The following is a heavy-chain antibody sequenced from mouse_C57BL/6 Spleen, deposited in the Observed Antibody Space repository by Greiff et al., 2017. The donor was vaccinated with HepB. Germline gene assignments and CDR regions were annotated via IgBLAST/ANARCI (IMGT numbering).Heavy chain of an antibody. CDR2: IDPENGDT. CDR3: TPYGYDGSGFAY. V-gene: IGHV14-4*01. J-gene: IGHJ3*01. CDR1: GFNIKDDY. Sequence: VQLKESGAELVRPGASVKLSCTASGFNIKDDYMHWVKQRPEQGLEWIGWIDPENGDTEYASKFQGKATITADTSSNTAYLQLSSLTSEDTAVYYCTPYGYDGSGFAYWGQGTLVTVSA. D-gene: IGHD2-2*01.